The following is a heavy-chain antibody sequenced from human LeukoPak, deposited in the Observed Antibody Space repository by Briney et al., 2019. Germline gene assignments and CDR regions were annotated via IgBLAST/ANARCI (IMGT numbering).Heavy chain of an antibody. CDR3: AKTLTTVKNF. V-gene: IGHV3-30*02. J-gene: IGHJ4*02. D-gene: IGHD4-11*01. CDR1: GFTFSYYG. Sequence: GGSLRLSCAASGFTFSYYGLHWVRQAPGKGLEWVAFIRYDGSNKYYADSVKGRFTISRGNSKNTLYLQMNSLRAEDTAVYYCAKTLTTVKNFWGQGTLVTVSS. CDR2: IRYDGSNK.